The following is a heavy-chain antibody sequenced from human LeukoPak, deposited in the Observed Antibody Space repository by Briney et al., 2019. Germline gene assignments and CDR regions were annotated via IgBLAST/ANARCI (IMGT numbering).Heavy chain of an antibody. Sequence: AGRFLRLSCAASGFTFSSYGMHWVRQAPGKGLEWVAVISYDGSNKYYAGSVKGRFTISRDNSKNTLYLQMNSLRAEDTAVYYCAKVAAGYYFDYWGQGTLVTVSS. CDR1: GFTFSSYG. V-gene: IGHV3-30*18. J-gene: IGHJ4*02. CDR2: ISYDGSNK. D-gene: IGHD6-13*01. CDR3: AKVAAGYYFDY.